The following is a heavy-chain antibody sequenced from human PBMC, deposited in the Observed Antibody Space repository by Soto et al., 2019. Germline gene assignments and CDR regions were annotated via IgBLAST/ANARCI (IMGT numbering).Heavy chain of an antibody. D-gene: IGHD3-10*01. V-gene: IGHV4-34*01. Sequence: SETLSLTCAVYGGSFSGYYWSWIRQPPGKGLEWIGEINHSGGTNYNPSLKSRVTISLDTSKNQFSLKLSSVTAADTAVYYCARGHYCLWSNYLPRGNLDYWGQGTLVTVSS. CDR2: INHSGGT. J-gene: IGHJ4*02. CDR1: GGSFSGYY. CDR3: ARGHYCLWSNYLPRGNLDY.